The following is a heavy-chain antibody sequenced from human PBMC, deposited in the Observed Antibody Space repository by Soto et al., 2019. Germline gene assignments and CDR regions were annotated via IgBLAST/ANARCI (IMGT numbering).Heavy chain of an antibody. CDR2: ISYDGSNK. J-gene: IGHJ3*02. D-gene: IGHD3-10*01. V-gene: IGHV3-30*18. CDR1: GFTFSSYG. Sequence: QVQLVESGGGVVQPGRSLRLSCAASGFTFSSYGMHWVRQAPGKGLEWVAVISYDGSNKYYADSVKGRFTISRDNSKNTLYLQMNSLGAEDTAVYYCAKDLGGSGSYWGVGAFDIWGQGTMVTVSS. CDR3: AKDLGGSGSYWGVGAFDI.